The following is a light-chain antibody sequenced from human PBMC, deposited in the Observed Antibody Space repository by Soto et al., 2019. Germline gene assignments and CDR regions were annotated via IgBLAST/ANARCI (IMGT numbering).Light chain of an antibody. J-gene: IGKJ1*01. CDR2: DTS. CDR3: QHYSSSPTT. V-gene: IGKV3-11*01. Sequence: EIVLTQSPATLSLSPGERATLSCRASQSVVSSLACYQQRPGQAPRLLIYDTSIRATGIPARFSGSGSGTDFTLTIRRLEPEDFAVYYCQHYSSSPTTFGQGTKVDIK. CDR1: QSVVSS.